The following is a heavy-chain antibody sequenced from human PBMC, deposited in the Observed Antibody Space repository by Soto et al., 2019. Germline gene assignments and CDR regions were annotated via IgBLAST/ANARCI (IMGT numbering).Heavy chain of an antibody. CDR1: GGSISSYY. CDR2: IYYSGST. D-gene: IGHD6-6*01. CDR3: AYSSSHYYYYGMDV. J-gene: IGHJ6*02. Sequence: SETLSLTCTVSGGSISSYYWSWIRQPPGKGLEWIGYIYYSGSTNYNPSLKSRVTISVDTSKNQFSLKLSSVTAADTAVYYCAYSSSHYYYYGMDVWGQGTTVTVSS. V-gene: IGHV4-59*01.